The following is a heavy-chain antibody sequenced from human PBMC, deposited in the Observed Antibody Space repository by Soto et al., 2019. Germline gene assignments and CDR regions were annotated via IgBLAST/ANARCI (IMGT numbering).Heavy chain of an antibody. V-gene: IGHV4-61*01. CDR1: GGSVSSGSYY. D-gene: IGHD5-18*01. CDR2: IYYSGST. CDR3: ARLDTALDY. J-gene: IGHJ4*02. Sequence: QVQLQESGPGLVKPSETLSLTCTVSGGSVSSGSYYWSWIRQPPGKGLEWIGYIYYSGSTSYNPSLKSRVTISQDTSKNQFSRRLRSVTAADTAVYYCARLDTALDYWGQGTLVTVSS.